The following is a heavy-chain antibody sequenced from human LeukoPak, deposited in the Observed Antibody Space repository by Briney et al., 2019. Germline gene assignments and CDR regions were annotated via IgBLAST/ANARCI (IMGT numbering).Heavy chain of an antibody. V-gene: IGHV3-74*01. Sequence: GGSLRHSCTPSRFSLRPSCIQWVCHTPPRGLVWVSRIRSDGSTTTCAVSVKGRFTISRDNAKNTLYLQMSNVRAEDTAVYYCARSDWFDPWGQGTLVTVSS. CDR2: IRSDGSTT. CDR3: ARSDWFDP. J-gene: IGHJ5*02. CDR1: RFSLRPSC.